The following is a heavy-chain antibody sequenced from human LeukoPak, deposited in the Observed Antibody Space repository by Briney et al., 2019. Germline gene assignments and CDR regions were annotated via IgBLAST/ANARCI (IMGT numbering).Heavy chain of an antibody. CDR3: AKSRPIMITFGGVIAPFDY. J-gene: IGHJ4*02. CDR1: GFTFSIYD. Sequence: GGSLRLSCAASGFTFSIYDMSWVRQAPGKGLQWVSSISGSGGSTYYADSVKGRFTISRDNSKNTLYLQMNSLRAEDTAVYYCAKSRPIMITFGGVIAPFDYWGQGTLVTVSS. V-gene: IGHV3-23*01. CDR2: ISGSGGST. D-gene: IGHD3-16*02.